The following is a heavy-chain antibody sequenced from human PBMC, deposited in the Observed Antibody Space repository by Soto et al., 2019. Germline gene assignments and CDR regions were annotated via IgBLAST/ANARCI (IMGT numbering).Heavy chain of an antibody. J-gene: IGHJ3*02. CDR1: GGSLSSGSYY. CDR3: ARDEDYGVAFDI. CDR2: IYYSGST. Sequence: SQTVSLTCTVSGGSLSSGSYYWSWIRQRPGKGLEWIGYIYYSGSTNYNPSLKNRVTISVDTSKNQFSLKLSSVIAAVTAVYYCARDEDYGVAFDIWGQGTMVTVSS. V-gene: IGHV4-61*01. D-gene: IGHD4-17*01.